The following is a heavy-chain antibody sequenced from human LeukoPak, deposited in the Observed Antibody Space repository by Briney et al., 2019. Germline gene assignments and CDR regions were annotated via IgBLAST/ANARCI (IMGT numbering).Heavy chain of an antibody. CDR3: ARDPRNVGLAP. D-gene: IGHD2-15*01. J-gene: IGHJ5*02. CDR2: NNGDGSTT. Sequence: GGSLRLSCEASGFSLSGYWMYWVRQAPGKGLMYISRNNGDGSTTNYADVVKGRFTMSRDNVKNTLYLQMNSLRVEDTAVYYCARDPRNVGLAPWGQGTLVTVSS. V-gene: IGHV3-74*01. CDR1: GFSLSGYW.